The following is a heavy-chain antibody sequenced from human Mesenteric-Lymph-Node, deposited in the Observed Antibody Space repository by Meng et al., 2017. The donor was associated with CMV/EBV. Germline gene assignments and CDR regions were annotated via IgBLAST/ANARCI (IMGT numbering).Heavy chain of an antibody. J-gene: IGHJ4*02. D-gene: IGHD6-6*01. CDR1: GFTFSSYA. Sequence: GESLKISCAASGFTFSSYAMSWVRQAPGKGLEWVSAISGSGGSTYYADSVKGRFTISRDNSKKTLYLQMNSLRTEDTAVYYCAKDSGLAARLDYWGQGTLVTVSS. V-gene: IGHV3-23*01. CDR3: AKDSGLAARLDY. CDR2: ISGSGGST.